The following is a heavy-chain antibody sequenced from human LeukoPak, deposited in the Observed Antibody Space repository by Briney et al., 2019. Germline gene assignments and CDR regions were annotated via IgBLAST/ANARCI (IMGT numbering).Heavy chain of an antibody. CDR1: GGTFSSYA. CDR2: IIPIFGTA. Sequence: GSSVKVSCKASGGTFSSYAISWVRQAPGQGLEWMGGIIPIFGTANYAQKFQGRVTITADESTSTAYMELSSLRSEDTAVYYCASTEAYCGGDCYSGSEYFQHWGQGTLVTVSS. CDR3: ASTEAYCGGDCYSGSEYFQH. V-gene: IGHV1-69*01. D-gene: IGHD2-21*02. J-gene: IGHJ1*01.